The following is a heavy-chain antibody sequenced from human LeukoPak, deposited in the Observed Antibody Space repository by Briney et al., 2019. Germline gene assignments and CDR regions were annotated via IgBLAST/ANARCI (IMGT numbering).Heavy chain of an antibody. J-gene: IGHJ4*02. V-gene: IGHV4-61*01. CDR2: IYYSGST. CDR1: GGSVSSGSYY. D-gene: IGHD2-15*01. Sequence: SETLSLTCNVSGGSVSSGSYYWSWIRQPPGKGLEWIGYIYYSGSTNYNPSLKSRVTISVDTSKNQFSLKLSSVTAADTAVYYCARDPGGPLFDYWGQGTLVTVSS. CDR3: ARDPGGPLFDY.